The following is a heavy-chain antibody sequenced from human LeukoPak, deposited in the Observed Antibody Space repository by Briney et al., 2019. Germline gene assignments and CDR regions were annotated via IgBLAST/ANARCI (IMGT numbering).Heavy chain of an antibody. Sequence: GGSLRLSCSASGFTFSIYWMSWVRQAPGKGLEWVANIKEDGRDKYYVDSVKGRFTISRDNAKDSLYLQMNSLRAEDTAVYYCARIRYCTNGVCYREYYFDYWGQGTLVTVSS. CDR3: ARIRYCTNGVCYREYYFDY. CDR2: IKEDGRDK. D-gene: IGHD2-8*01. J-gene: IGHJ4*02. CDR1: GFTFSIYW. V-gene: IGHV3-7*01.